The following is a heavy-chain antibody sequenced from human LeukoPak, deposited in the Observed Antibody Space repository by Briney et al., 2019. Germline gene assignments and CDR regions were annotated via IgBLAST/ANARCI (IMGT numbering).Heavy chain of an antibody. Sequence: SETLSLTCTVSGGSISSSSYYWGWIRQPPGKGLEWIGSIYYSGSTYYNPSLKSRVTISVDTSKNQFSLKLSSVTAADTAVYYCARRQQRGATKGYNWFDPWGQGTLVTVSS. J-gene: IGHJ5*02. CDR3: ARRQQRGATKGYNWFDP. V-gene: IGHV4-39*01. D-gene: IGHD1-26*01. CDR1: GGSISSSSYY. CDR2: IYYSGST.